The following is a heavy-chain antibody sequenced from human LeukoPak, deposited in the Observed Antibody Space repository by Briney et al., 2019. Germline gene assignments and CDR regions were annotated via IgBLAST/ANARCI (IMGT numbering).Heavy chain of an antibody. J-gene: IGHJ4*02. CDR2: IYHSGST. D-gene: IGHD3-9*01. V-gene: IGHV4-38-2*02. Sequence: SETLSLTCTVSGYSISSGYYWGWIRQPPGKGLEWIGSIYHSGSTYYNPSLKSRVTISVDTSKSQFSLKLSSVTAADTAVYYCAVGFILTGYPYYFDYWGQGTLVTVSS. CDR1: GYSISSGYY. CDR3: AVGFILTGYPYYFDY.